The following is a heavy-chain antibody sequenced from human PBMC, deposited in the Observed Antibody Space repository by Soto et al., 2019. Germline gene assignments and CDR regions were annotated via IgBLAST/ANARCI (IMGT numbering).Heavy chain of an antibody. CDR2: MSRTGDNT. CDR1: GFTFSIYA. V-gene: IGHV3-23*01. CDR3: AKDQSNSNPLYYFDF. J-gene: IGHJ4*02. Sequence: EVQLLESGGGLVQPGESLRLSCAASGFTFSIYATTWVRQSPGKGLEWVSSMSRTGDNTYYADSVKGRFTISRDNSKNTLYLQMNSLRAEDTAIYYCAKDQSNSNPLYYFDFWGPGTLVTVSS. D-gene: IGHD3-22*01.